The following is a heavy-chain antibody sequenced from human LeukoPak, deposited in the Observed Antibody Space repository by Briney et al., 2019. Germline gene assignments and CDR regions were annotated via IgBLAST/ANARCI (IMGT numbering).Heavy chain of an antibody. Sequence: GGSLRLSCAASGFTFSSYEMNWVRQAPGKGLEWDSYISSSGSTIYYADSVKGRFTVSRDNAKTSLYLQMNSLRAEDTAVYYCARGNRFYYYYYGMDVWGQGTTVTVSS. CDR2: ISSSGSTI. CDR3: ARGNRFYYYYYGMDV. V-gene: IGHV3-48*03. J-gene: IGHJ6*02. CDR1: GFTFSSYE.